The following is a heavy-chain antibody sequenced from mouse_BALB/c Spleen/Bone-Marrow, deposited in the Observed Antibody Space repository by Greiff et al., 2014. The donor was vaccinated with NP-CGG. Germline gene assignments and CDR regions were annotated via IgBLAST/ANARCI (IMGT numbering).Heavy chain of an antibody. CDR1: GYTFTSYT. CDR3: ARGDYYGSTYEGFTY. Sequence: QVQLQQSAAEQARPGASVKMSCKASGYTFTSYTMHWVKQRPGQGLEWIGYINPSSGFTDYNQKFKDKTTLTADKSSSTAYMQLSSLTSEGSAVYYCARGDYYGSTYEGFTYWGQGTLVTVSA. CDR2: INPSSGFT. V-gene: IGHV1-4*02. J-gene: IGHJ3*01. D-gene: IGHD1-1*01.